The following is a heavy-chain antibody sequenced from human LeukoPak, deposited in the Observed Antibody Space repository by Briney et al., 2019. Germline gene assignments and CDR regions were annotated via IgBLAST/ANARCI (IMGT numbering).Heavy chain of an antibody. CDR1: GGSLSSYY. D-gene: IGHD3-22*01. CDR2: IYYSGST. Sequence: SETLSLTCTVSGGSLSSYYWSWIRQPPGKGLEWIGYIYYSGSTNFNPSLKSRVTISVDTSKNQFSLKLSSVTAADTAVYYCARRAFYYDSSGIYYFDYWGQGTLVTVSS. V-gene: IGHV4-59*01. CDR3: ARRAFYYDSSGIYYFDY. J-gene: IGHJ4*02.